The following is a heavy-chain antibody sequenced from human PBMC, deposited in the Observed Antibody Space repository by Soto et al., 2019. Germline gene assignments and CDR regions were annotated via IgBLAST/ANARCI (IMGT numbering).Heavy chain of an antibody. V-gene: IGHV3-23*01. D-gene: IGHD1-1*01. CDR3: AKVTRLELTDY. Sequence: EVQLLESGGGLVQPGGSLRLSCAASGFTFSSYAMSWVRQAPGKGLEWVSAMSGSGGSTYYADSVKGRFTISQDNSKNTLYLQMNSLRAEDTAVSYCAKVTRLELTDYWGQGPLVTVSS. J-gene: IGHJ4*02. CDR1: GFTFSSYA. CDR2: MSGSGGST.